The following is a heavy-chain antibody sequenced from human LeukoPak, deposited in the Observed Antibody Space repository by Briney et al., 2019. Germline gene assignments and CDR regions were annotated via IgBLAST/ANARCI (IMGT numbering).Heavy chain of an antibody. CDR1: GFTFSSYW. J-gene: IGHJ4*02. D-gene: IGHD1-14*01. CDR3: ARDRWPSGFDS. V-gene: IGHV3-74*01. Sequence: GGSLRLSCAASGFTFSSYWMHWVRQAPGKGLVWVSRIKTDGTSTRYADSVEGRFAISRDNAKNTLYLQMNSPRAEDTAVYYCARDRWPSGFDSWGQGTLVTVSS. CDR2: IKTDGTST.